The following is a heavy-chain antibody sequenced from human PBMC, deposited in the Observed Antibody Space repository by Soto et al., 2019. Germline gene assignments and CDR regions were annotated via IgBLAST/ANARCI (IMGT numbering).Heavy chain of an antibody. CDR2: IYYSGST. CDR3: VRRHGKILFVDV. J-gene: IGHJ6*02. CDR1: GGSISSISYY. D-gene: IGHD3-3*01. Sequence: QLLLQESGPGLVKTSETLSLTCTVSGGSISSISYYWAWIRQPPGKVLEWIGTIYYSGSTYYNPSLKTRINISVDTSKNQFSLKLSSVTAADTALYSCVRRHGKILFVDVWGQGTTFTVSS. V-gene: IGHV4-39*01.